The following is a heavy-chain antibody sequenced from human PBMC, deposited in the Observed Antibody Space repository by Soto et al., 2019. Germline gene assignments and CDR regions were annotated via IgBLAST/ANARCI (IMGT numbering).Heavy chain of an antibody. D-gene: IGHD3-10*01. CDR1: GYTFTSYY. V-gene: IGHV1-46*01. Sequence: GASVKVSCKASGYTFTSYYMHWVRQAPGQGLEWMGIINPSGGSTSYAQKFQGRVTMTRDTSTSTVYMELSSLRSEDTAVYYCARALRHYITMVRGVSAYWGQGTLVTVSS. J-gene: IGHJ4*02. CDR3: ARALRHYITMVRGVSAY. CDR2: INPSGGST.